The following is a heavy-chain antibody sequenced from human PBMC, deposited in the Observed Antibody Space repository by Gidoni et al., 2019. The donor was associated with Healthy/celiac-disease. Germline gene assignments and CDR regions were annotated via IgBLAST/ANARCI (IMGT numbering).Heavy chain of an antibody. D-gene: IGHD6-19*01. CDR1: GFTFDGYA. V-gene: IGHV3-9*01. J-gene: IGHJ4*02. Sequence: EVQLVESGGGLVQPGRSLRLSCAASGFTFDGYAMHWVRQAPGKGLEWVSGISWNSGSIGYADSVKGRFTISRDNAKNSLYLQMNSLRAEDTALYYCARAKAVAGTIYFDYWGQGTLVTVSS. CDR3: ARAKAVAGTIYFDY. CDR2: ISWNSGSI.